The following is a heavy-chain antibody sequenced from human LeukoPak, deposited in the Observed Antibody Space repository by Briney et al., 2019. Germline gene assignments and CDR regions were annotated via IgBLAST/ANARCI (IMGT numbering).Heavy chain of an antibody. V-gene: IGHV4-34*01. D-gene: IGHD3-22*01. CDR2: INHSGST. CDR1: GGSFSGYY. J-gene: IGHJ4*02. CDR3: ARGFSDYDSSGYRPFDY. Sequence: PSETLSLTCVVYGGSFSGYYWSWIRQPPGKGLEWIGEINHSGSTNYNPSLKSRVTISVDTSKNQFSLKLSSVTAADTAVYYCARGFSDYDSSGYRPFDYWGQGTLVTVSS.